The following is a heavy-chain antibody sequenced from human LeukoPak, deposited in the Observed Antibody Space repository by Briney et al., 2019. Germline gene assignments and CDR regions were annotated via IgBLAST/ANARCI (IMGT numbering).Heavy chain of an antibody. Sequence: TSETLSLTCTVSGGSISSSSYYWGWIRQPPGKGLECIGSVSYSGNTYYNPSLNSRLTISVDTSKNQFSLKLSSVTAADTAVYFCAYYDTSGQTDKDYWGQGTLVTVSS. CDR2: VSYSGNT. J-gene: IGHJ4*02. V-gene: IGHV4-39*01. CDR3: AYYDTSGQTDKDY. CDR1: GGSISSSSYY. D-gene: IGHD3-22*01.